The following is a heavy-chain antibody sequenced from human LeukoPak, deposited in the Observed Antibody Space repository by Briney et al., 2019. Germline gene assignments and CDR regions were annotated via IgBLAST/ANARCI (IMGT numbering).Heavy chain of an antibody. CDR2: INPSGGSA. J-gene: IGHJ4*02. V-gene: IGHV1-46*01. CDR1: GGTFSSYA. Sequence: EASVKVSCKASGGTFSSYAVSWVRQAPGQGLEWMGIINPSGGSASYAQKFQGRVTMTRDTSTSTVYMELSSLRSEDTAVYYCVKSVVVPAATFGAPYFDYWGQGTLVTVSS. CDR3: VKSVVVPAATFGAPYFDY. D-gene: IGHD2-2*01.